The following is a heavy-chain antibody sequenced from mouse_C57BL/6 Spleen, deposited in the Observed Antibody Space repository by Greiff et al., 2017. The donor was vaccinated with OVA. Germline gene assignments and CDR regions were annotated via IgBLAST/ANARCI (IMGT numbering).Heavy chain of an antibody. D-gene: IGHD2-4*01. V-gene: IGHV1-64*01. CDR1: GYTFTSYW. Sequence: VQLQQPGAELVKPGASVKLSCKASGYTFTSYWMHWVKQRPGQGLEWIGMIHPNSGSTNYNETFKSQATLTVDQSSSTAYMQLSSLTSEDSAVYYCARSGMGGYDYDGRFDYWGQGTTLTVSS. CDR3: ARSGMGGYDYDGRFDY. CDR2: IHPNSGST. J-gene: IGHJ2*01.